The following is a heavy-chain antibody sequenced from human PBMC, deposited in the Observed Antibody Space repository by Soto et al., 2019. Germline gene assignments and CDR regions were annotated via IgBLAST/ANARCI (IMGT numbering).Heavy chain of an antibody. CDR1: GGSISSYY. CDR2: IYYSGST. CDR3: ARAFGSFRYFDWLLSAFDP. Sequence: QVQLQESGPGLVKPSETPSLTCTVSGGSISSYYWSWIRQPPGKGLEWIGYIYYSGSTNYNPSLKSRVTISVDTAKNQFSLKLSSVTAADTAVYYCARAFGSFRYFDWLLSAFDPWGQGTLVTVSS. V-gene: IGHV4-59*01. D-gene: IGHD3-9*01. J-gene: IGHJ5*02.